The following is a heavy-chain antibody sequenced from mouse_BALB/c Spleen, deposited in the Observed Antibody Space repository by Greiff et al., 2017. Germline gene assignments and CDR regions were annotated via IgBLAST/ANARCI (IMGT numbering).Heavy chain of an antibody. CDR1: GFTFSSFG. CDR3: ARGGTYGSVAY. CDR2: ISSGSSTI. D-gene: IGHD1-1*01. V-gene: IGHV5-17*02. Sequence: EVQGVESGGGLVQPGGSRKLSCAASGFTFSSFGMHWFRQAPEQGLEWVEYISSGSSTIYYADPVKGRFTISRDNPKNTLFLQMTSLRSEDTAMYYCARGGTYGSVAYWGQGTLVTVSA. J-gene: IGHJ3*01.